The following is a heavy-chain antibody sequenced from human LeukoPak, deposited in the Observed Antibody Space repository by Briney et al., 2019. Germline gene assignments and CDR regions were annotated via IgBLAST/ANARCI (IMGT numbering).Heavy chain of an antibody. CDR3: ARGHRGVLYYLDS. Sequence: SETLYLPCAVYGGSFSGHYWNWIRQPPGKGLEWIGEINHSGNTNYNPSLKSRVTMSVDTFNNQFSLELSSVTAADTAVYYCARGHRGVLYYLDSWGRGTPVTVSS. V-gene: IGHV4-34*01. D-gene: IGHD3-10*01. CDR1: GGSFSGHY. J-gene: IGHJ4*02. CDR2: INHSGNT.